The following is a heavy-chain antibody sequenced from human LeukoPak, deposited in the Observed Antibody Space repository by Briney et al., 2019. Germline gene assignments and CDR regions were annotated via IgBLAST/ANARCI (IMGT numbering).Heavy chain of an antibody. Sequence: SETLSLTCTVSGGSISSSSYYWGWIRQPPGKGLEWIGYIYYSGSTNYNPSLKSRVTISVDTSKNQFSLKLSSVTAADTAVYYCARGRMATSWFDPWGQGTLVTVSS. CDR3: ARGRMATSWFDP. V-gene: IGHV4-61*05. D-gene: IGHD5-24*01. CDR2: IYYSGST. J-gene: IGHJ5*02. CDR1: GGSISSSSYY.